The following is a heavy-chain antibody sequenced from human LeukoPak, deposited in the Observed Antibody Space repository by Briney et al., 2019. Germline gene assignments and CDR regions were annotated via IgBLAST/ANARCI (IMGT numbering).Heavy chain of an antibody. D-gene: IGHD5-18*01. V-gene: IGHV3-30*18. CDR3: AKDVAQLWFRGVNYLDH. Sequence: GGSLSLSCVASGFTFIRYGMHWVRPAPAKGLEWVAVISYDGGNKYYADSVKGRFIISRENSKNTLYLQKNSLRAEDTAVYYCAKDVAQLWFRGVNYLDHGGRGTVDTVSS. CDR2: ISYDGGNK. J-gene: IGHJ4*02. CDR1: GFTFIRYG.